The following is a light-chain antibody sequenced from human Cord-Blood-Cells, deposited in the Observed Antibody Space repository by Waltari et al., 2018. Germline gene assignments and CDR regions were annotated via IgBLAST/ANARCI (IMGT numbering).Light chain of an antibody. CDR2: DVS. CDR1: SSDVGGYNY. Sequence: QSALPQPASVSGSPGQSITISCTGTSSDVGGYNYVSWYQQHPGKAPKLMIYDVSNRPSVVSSRFSGSKSGNTASLTISGLQAEDEADYYCSSYTSSSTVVFGGGTKLTVL. CDR3: SSYTSSSTVV. V-gene: IGLV2-14*01. J-gene: IGLJ2*01.